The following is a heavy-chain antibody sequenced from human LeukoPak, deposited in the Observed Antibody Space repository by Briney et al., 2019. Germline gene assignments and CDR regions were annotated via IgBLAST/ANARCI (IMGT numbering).Heavy chain of an antibody. Sequence: GRSLRLSCAASGFTFDDYAMHWVRQAPGKGLEWVSGISWNSGSIGYADSVKGRFTISRDNAKNSLCLQMNSLRAEDTAVYYCARHVVAVGFDYWGQGTLVTVSS. D-gene: IGHD3-22*01. CDR2: ISWNSGSI. CDR3: ARHVVAVGFDY. CDR1: GFTFDDYA. V-gene: IGHV3-9*01. J-gene: IGHJ4*02.